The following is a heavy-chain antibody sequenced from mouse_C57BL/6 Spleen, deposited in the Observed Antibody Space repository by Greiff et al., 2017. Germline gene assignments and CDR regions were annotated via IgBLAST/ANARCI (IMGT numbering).Heavy chain of an antibody. Sequence: VQLQQSGPELVKPGASVKISCKASGYAFSSSWMNWVKQRPGKGLEWIGRIYPGDGDTNYNGKFKGKATLTADKSSSTAYMQLSSLTSEDSAVYFCARGDYDEGNAMGYWGQGTSVTVSS. J-gene: IGHJ4*01. D-gene: IGHD2-4*01. CDR1: GYAFSSSW. CDR3: ARGDYDEGNAMGY. V-gene: IGHV1-82*01. CDR2: IYPGDGDT.